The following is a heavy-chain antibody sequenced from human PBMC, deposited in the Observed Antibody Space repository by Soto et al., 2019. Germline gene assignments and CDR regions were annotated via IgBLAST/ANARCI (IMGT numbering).Heavy chain of an antibody. V-gene: IGHV5-51*01. Sequence: GESLKISCQGSGYIFIDYWIGWVRQMPGKGLEWMGIVYPRDSDTRYSPSFQGQVTTSADRSTGTAFLQWRSLKASDTALYYCARPPLPGYSIHFNSWGQGTLVTVSS. CDR3: ARPPLPGYSIHFNS. CDR2: VYPRDSDT. D-gene: IGHD2-15*01. CDR1: GYIFIDYW. J-gene: IGHJ4*02.